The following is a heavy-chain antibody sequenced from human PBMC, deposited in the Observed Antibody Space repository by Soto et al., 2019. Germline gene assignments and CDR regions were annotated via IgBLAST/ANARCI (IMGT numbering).Heavy chain of an antibody. D-gene: IGHD2-15*01. CDR3: PTATYCSGGSCSVY. CDR2: FDPEDGET. V-gene: IGHV1-24*01. J-gene: IGHJ4*02. CDR1: GYTLTYLS. Sequence: ASVKVSCNVSGYTLTYLSMHWFRQAPGKGLEWMGGFDPEDGETIYAQKLQGRVTMTEDTSTDTAYMELSSLRSEDTAVYYCPTATYCSGGSCSVYWGQGTLVTVSS.